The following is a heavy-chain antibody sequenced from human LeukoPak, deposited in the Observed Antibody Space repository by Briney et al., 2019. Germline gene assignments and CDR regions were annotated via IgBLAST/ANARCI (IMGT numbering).Heavy chain of an antibody. Sequence: GGSLRLSCAASGFTFSSYEMNWVRQAPGKGLEWVSYISSSGSTIYYADSVKGRFTISRDNAKNSLYLQMNSLRAEDTAVYYCAKGYDSTGWYPEYWGQGTLVTVSS. V-gene: IGHV3-48*03. CDR3: AKGYDSTGWYPEY. CDR2: ISSSGSTI. D-gene: IGHD6-19*01. J-gene: IGHJ4*02. CDR1: GFTFSSYE.